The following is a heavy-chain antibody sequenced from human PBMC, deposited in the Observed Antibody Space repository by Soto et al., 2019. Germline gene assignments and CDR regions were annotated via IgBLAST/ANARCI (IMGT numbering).Heavy chain of an antibody. D-gene: IGHD3-22*01. J-gene: IGHJ3*02. V-gene: IGHV1-24*01. CDR2: FDPEDGET. CDR3: ATAQYYYDSRDDAFDI. CDR1: GYTLTELS. Sequence: ASVKVSCKVSGYTLTELSMHWVRQAPGKGLEWMGGFDPEDGETIYAQKFQGRVTMTEDTSTDTAYMELSSLRSEDTAVYYCATAQYYYDSRDDAFDIWGQGTMVTVSS.